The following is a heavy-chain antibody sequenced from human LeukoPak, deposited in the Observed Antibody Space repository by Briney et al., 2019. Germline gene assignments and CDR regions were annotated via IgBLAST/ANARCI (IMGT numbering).Heavy chain of an antibody. D-gene: IGHD1-26*01. J-gene: IGHJ3*02. V-gene: IGHV4-4*02. CDR3: ARDRGILGATTNYDAFDI. CDR1: GGSISSSNW. Sequence: NPSGTLSLTCAVSGGSISSSNWWSWVRQPPGKGLEWIGEIYHSGSTNYNPSLKSRVTISVDKSKNQFSLKLSSVTAADTAVYYCARDRGILGATTNYDAFDIWGQGTMVTVSS. CDR2: IYHSGST.